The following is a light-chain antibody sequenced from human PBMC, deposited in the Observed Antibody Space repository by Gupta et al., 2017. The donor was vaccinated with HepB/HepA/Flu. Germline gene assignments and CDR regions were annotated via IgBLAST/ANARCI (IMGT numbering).Light chain of an antibody. Sequence: QSALTQPPSASGSPGQSVTISCTGTSSNVGGYNYVSWYQQHPGKAPKLMLYEVSKRPSGVPDRFSGSKSGTTASLTVSGLQAEDEADYYCSSFAGVNNLGVFGGGTKLTVL. V-gene: IGLV2-8*01. CDR1: SSNVGGYNY. CDR3: SSFAGVNNLGV. J-gene: IGLJ3*02. CDR2: EVS.